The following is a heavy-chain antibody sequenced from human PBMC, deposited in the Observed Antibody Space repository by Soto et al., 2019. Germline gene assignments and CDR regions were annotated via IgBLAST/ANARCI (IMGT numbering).Heavy chain of an antibody. J-gene: IGHJ4*02. CDR3: ARDRTVVIDY. D-gene: IGHD4-17*01. CDR2: INAHNGNT. Sequence: GASVKVSCTASGYTFTSYGISWVRQAPGQGLEWMGWINAHNGNTNYAQKLQGRVTMTTDTSTSTAYMELRSLRSDDTAVYYCARDRTVVIDYWGQGTLVTVSS. V-gene: IGHV1-18*01. CDR1: GYTFTSYG.